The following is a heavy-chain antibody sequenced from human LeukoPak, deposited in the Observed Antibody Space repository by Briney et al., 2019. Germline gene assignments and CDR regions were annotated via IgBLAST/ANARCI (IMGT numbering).Heavy chain of an antibody. V-gene: IGHV3-23*01. CDR1: GFTFSSYA. Sequence: GGSLRLPCAASGFTFSSYAMSWVRQAPGKGLEWVSAISGSGGSTYYADSVKGRFTISRDNSKNTLYLQMNSLRAEDTAVYYCAKNPPLWFGELFGWFDPWGQGTLVAVSS. CDR2: ISGSGGST. CDR3: AKNPPLWFGELFGWFDP. D-gene: IGHD3-10*01. J-gene: IGHJ5*02.